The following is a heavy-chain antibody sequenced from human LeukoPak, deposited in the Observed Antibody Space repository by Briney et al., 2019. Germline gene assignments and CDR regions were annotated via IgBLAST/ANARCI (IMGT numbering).Heavy chain of an antibody. CDR3: ARVGDYALKD. Sequence: SETLSLTCSVSGGSITSYYWSWIRQSQGKGLEWIGYIFYSGSTKYNPSLESRVTISVDTSKNQFSLKLTSVTAADTAVYYCARVGDYALKDWGQGTLVTVSS. CDR1: GGSITSYY. V-gene: IGHV4-59*08. J-gene: IGHJ4*02. D-gene: IGHD3-16*01. CDR2: IFYSGST.